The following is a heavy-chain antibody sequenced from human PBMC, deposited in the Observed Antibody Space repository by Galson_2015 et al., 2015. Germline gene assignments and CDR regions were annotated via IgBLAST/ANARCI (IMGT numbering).Heavy chain of an antibody. CDR1: GFTFSSYA. CDR3: AKRRDGYNYDY. CDR2: ISGTGGGT. D-gene: IGHD5-24*01. Sequence: SLRLSCAASGFTFSSYAMSWVRQAPGKGLEWVSTISGTGGGTYYADSVKGRFTISRDNSKNALFLQMNSLRAEDTAVYYCAKRRDGYNYDYWGQGTLATVSS. V-gene: IGHV3-23*01. J-gene: IGHJ4*02.